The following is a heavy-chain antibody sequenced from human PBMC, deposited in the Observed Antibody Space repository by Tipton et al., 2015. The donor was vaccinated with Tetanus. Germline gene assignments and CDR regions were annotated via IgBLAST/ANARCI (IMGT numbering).Heavy chain of an antibody. D-gene: IGHD1-26*01. Sequence: KPSETLSLTCAVYGGSFSGYYWSWIRQPPGKGLEWIGEINHSGSTNYNPSLKSRVTISVDTSKNQFSLKLSSVTAADTAVYYCARDGSGFGGSYDYWGQGTLVTVSS. CDR2: INHSGST. CDR3: ARDGSGFGGSYDY. J-gene: IGHJ4*02. V-gene: IGHV4-34*01. CDR1: GGSFSGYY.